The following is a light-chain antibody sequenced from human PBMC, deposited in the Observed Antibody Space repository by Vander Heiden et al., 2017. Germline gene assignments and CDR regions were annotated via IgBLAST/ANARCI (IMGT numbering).Light chain of an antibody. CDR1: QSVSNN. CDR2: GAS. CDR3: QRYNNWPGT. V-gene: IGKV3-15*01. Sequence: EIVMTQSPATPSVSPGERGFLSCRASQSVSNNLAWYQQKPGQAPRLLIYGASIRATGIPARFSGSGSETEFTLTSSSLQSEDCVVYYYQRYNNWPGTFGQGTKLEIK. J-gene: IGKJ2*02.